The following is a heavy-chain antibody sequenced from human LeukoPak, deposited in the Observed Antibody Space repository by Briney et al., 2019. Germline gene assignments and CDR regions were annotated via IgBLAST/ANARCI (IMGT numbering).Heavy chain of an antibody. V-gene: IGHV4-34*01. CDR3: AREYPGTGAFDY. Sequence: SETLSLTCAVYGGSFSGYYWNWIRQPPGKGLEWIGEINHSGSTNYNPSLKSRVTISVDTSKNQFSPKLSSVTAVDTAVYYCAREYPGTGAFDYWGQGTLVTVSS. D-gene: IGHD1-1*01. CDR2: INHSGST. CDR1: GGSFSGYY. J-gene: IGHJ4*02.